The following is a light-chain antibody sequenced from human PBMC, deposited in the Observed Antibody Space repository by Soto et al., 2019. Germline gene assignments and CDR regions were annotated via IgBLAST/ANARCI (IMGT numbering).Light chain of an antibody. V-gene: IGKV1-39*01. CDR2: AAS. CDR1: QSISNY. J-gene: IGKJ1*01. CDR3: QQSYSTPQP. Sequence: DIQMTQSPSSLSASVGDRVTITCRASQSISNYLNWYQQKPGKAPKLLIYAASSLQSGVPSRFSGSGSGTDFTLTISSLQPEDFATYYCQQSYSTPQPFGQGTKVDIK.